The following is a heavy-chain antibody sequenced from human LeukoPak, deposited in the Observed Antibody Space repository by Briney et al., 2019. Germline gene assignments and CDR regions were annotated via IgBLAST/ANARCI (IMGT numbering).Heavy chain of an antibody. CDR3: ATSMVRGLLPYYYYAMDV. J-gene: IGHJ6*02. Sequence: GGSLRLSCAASGFTFRMYAMTWDSQAPGKGLEWVSAISGGVGSTYYADFVKGRFTISRDNSKNTVYLQVNSLRADDTAVFYCATSMVRGLLPYYYYAMDVWGQGTTVTVSS. CDR2: ISGGVGST. D-gene: IGHD3-10*01. V-gene: IGHV3-23*01. CDR1: GFTFRMYA.